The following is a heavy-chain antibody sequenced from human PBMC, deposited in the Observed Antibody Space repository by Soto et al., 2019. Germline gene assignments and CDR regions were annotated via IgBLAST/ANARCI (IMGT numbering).Heavy chain of an antibody. D-gene: IGHD2-15*01. CDR2: IKQDGSEK. Sequence: PGGSLRLSCAASGFTFSSYWMSWVRQAPGKGLEWVANIKQDGSEKYYVDSVKGRFTISRDNAKNSLYLQMNSLRAEDTAVYYFARVAVVARGGYFDYWGQGSLVPVSS. CDR1: GFTFSSYW. V-gene: IGHV3-7*01. CDR3: ARVAVVARGGYFDY. J-gene: IGHJ4*02.